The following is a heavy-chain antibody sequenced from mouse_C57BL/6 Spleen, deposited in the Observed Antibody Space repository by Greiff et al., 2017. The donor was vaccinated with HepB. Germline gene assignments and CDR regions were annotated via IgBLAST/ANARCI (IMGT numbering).Heavy chain of an antibody. CDR1: GYAFSSSW. CDR2: ISPGDGDT. Sequence: QVQLQQSGPELVKPGASVKISCKASGYAFSSSWMNWVKQRPGKGLEWIGRISPGDGDTNYTGKFKGKATLTADKSSSTAYMQLSSLTSEDSAVYFCARSYYYGSSPFAYWGQGTLVTVSA. CDR3: ARSYYYGSSPFAY. D-gene: IGHD1-1*01. J-gene: IGHJ3*01. V-gene: IGHV1-82*01.